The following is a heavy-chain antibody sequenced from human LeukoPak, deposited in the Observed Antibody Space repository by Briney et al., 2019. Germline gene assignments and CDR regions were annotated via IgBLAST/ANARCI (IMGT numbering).Heavy chain of an antibody. CDR3: ARAHYLRLYFFDY. D-gene: IGHD3-10*01. CDR1: GYTITDYY. CDR2: INPNGGGT. V-gene: IGHV1-2*02. J-gene: IGHJ4*02. Sequence: ASVKVSCKASGYTITDYYIHWVRQAPGQGLEWMGWINPNGGGTNYAQTFEGRVTMTTDTPINTAYVELTSLTSDDTAVYFCARAHYLRLYFFDYWGQGTLVTVSS.